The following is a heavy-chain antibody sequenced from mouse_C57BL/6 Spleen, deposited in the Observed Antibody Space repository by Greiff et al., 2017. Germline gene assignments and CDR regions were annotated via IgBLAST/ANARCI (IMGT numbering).Heavy chain of an antibody. D-gene: IGHD1-1*01. J-gene: IGHJ1*03. CDR1: GYTFTSYW. V-gene: IGHV1-69*01. CDR3: ASTVDYYGSSSWYFDV. CDR2: IDPSDSYT. Sequence: QVQLKQPGAELVMPGASVKLSCKASGYTFTSYWMHWVKQRPGQGLEWIGEIDPSDSYTNYNQKFKGKSTLTVDKSSSTAYMQLSSLTSEDSAVYYCASTVDYYGSSSWYFDVWGTGTTVTVSS.